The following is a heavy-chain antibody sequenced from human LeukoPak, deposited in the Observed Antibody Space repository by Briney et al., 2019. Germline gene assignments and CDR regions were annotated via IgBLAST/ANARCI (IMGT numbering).Heavy chain of an antibody. J-gene: IGHJ4*02. CDR2: IKQDGSEK. Sequence: PGRSLRPSCAASGFAFSSYAMHWVRQAPGKGLEWVANIKQDGSEKYYVDSVKGRFTISRDNAKNSLYLQMNSLRVEDTAVYYCARRWWQQLVVTLFDYWGQGTLVTVSS. D-gene: IGHD6-13*01. V-gene: IGHV3-7*01. CDR3: ARRWWQQLVVTLFDY. CDR1: GFAFSSYA.